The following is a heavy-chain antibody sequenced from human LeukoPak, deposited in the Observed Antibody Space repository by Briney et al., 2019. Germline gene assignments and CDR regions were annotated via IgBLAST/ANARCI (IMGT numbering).Heavy chain of an antibody. CDR3: ARNILFAFDI. D-gene: IGHD2/OR15-2a*01. Sequence: GGSLRLSCAASGLTVSSSYMSWVRQAPGKGLEWVSIIYNDGSTYYADSMKGRFTISRVNSKNTLYLQVNSLRAEDTAMYYCARNILFAFDIWGQGTMVAVSS. CDR2: IYNDGST. V-gene: IGHV3-53*01. CDR1: GLTVSSSY. J-gene: IGHJ3*02.